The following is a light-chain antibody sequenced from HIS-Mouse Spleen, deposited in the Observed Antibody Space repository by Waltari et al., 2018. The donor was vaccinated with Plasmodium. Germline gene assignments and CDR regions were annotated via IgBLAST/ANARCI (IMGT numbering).Light chain of an antibody. CDR1: QSVLYSSNNNNY. CDR3: QQYYSTLT. Sequence: DIVMTQSPESLAVSLGERATINCKPSQSVLYSSNNNNYLAWYQQKPGQPPKLLIYWASTRESGVPDRFSGSGSGTDFTLTISSLQAEDVAVYYCQQYYSTLTFGQGTRLEIK. V-gene: IGKV4-1*01. CDR2: WAS. J-gene: IGKJ5*01.